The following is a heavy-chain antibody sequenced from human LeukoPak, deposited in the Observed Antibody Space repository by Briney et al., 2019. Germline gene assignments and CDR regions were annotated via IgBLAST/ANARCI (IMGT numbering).Heavy chain of an antibody. CDR1: GFTFSSYW. Sequence: PGGSLRLSCAASGFTFSSYWMSWVRQAPGKGLEWVSSISSSSSYIYYADSVKGRFTISRDNAKNSLYLQMNSLRAEDTAVYYCARDDYDSSGYVRSWGQGTLVTVSS. V-gene: IGHV3-21*01. CDR2: ISSSSSYI. J-gene: IGHJ4*02. CDR3: ARDDYDSSGYVRS. D-gene: IGHD3-22*01.